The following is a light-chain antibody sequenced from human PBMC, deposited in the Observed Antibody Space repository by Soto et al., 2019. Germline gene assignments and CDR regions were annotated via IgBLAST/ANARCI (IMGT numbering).Light chain of an antibody. CDR1: SSDVGGYNY. V-gene: IGLV2-11*01. J-gene: IGLJ1*01. Sequence: QSVLTQPRSVSGSPGQSVTISCTGTSSDVGGYNYVSWYQQNPGKAPKLMIHDVTKRPSGVPDRFSGSKSGNTASLTISGLQAEDEADYYCCSYAGNYTYVFRTGTKLTVL. CDR2: DVT. CDR3: CSYAGNYTYV.